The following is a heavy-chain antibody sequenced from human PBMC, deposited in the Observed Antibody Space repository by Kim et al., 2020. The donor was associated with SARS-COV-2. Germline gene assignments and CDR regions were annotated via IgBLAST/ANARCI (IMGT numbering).Heavy chain of an antibody. CDR1: GFTFSSYA. J-gene: IGHJ3*02. CDR3: AKDALYYDSSGYYVGDAFDI. Sequence: GGSLRLSCAASGFTFSSYAMSWVRQAPGKGLEWVSAISGSGGSTYYADSVKGRFTISRDNSKNTLYLQMNSLRAEDTAVYYCAKDALYYDSSGYYVGDAFDIWGQGTMVTVSS. V-gene: IGHV3-23*01. D-gene: IGHD3-22*01. CDR2: ISGSGGST.